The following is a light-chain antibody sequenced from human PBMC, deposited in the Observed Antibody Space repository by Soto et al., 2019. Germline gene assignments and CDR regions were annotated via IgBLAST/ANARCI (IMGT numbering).Light chain of an antibody. CDR2: DVS. Sequence: QSALTQPASVSGSPGQSITISCTGTSSDVGGSNYVSWYQQHPGKAPKVIIYDVSYRPSGVSNRFSGSKSGNTASLTISGLQGEDEADYYCSLDTSIHVIFGVGTKLTVL. V-gene: IGLV2-14*03. CDR1: SSDVGGSNY. J-gene: IGLJ2*01. CDR3: SLDTSIHVI.